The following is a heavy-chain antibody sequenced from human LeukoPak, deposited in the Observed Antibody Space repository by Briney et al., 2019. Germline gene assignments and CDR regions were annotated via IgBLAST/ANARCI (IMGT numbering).Heavy chain of an antibody. CDR3: ARAGTTVRTVTGTMVHWFDP. V-gene: IGHV1-24*01. Sequence: ASVKVSCKVSGYTLTELSMHWVRQAPGKGLEWMGGFDPEDGETIYAQKFQGRVTMTEDTSTDTAYMELQSLRSDDTAVYYRARAGTTVRTVTGTMVHWFDPWGQGTLVTVSS. J-gene: IGHJ5*02. D-gene: IGHD3-10*01. CDR1: GYTLTELS. CDR2: FDPEDGET.